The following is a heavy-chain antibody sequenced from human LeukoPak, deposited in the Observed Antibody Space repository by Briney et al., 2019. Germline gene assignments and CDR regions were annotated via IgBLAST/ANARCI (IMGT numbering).Heavy chain of an antibody. D-gene: IGHD2-2*02. CDR1: GFSFSNYE. CDR3: VRDVNTAPLFDI. Sequence: GGSLRLSCAPSGFSFSNYEMNWVRQAPGQGLEWISYITSSGTDIYYADSVRGRFTISRDNPKNSLYLQMNSLRGDDTAVYYCVRDVNTAPLFDIWGQGTMVTVSS. CDR2: ITSSGTDI. V-gene: IGHV3-48*03. J-gene: IGHJ3*02.